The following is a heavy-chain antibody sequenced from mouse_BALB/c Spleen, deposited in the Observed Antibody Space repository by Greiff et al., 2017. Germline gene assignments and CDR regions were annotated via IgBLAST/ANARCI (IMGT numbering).Heavy chain of an antibody. V-gene: IGHV14-1*02. CDR2: IDPENGNT. D-gene: IGHD2-4*01. J-gene: IGHJ2*01. CDR1: GFNIKDYY. Sequence: EVQLVESGAELVRPGALVKLSCKASGFNIKDYYMHWVKQRPEQGLEWIGWIDPENGNTIYDPKFQGKASITADTSSNTAYLQLSSLTSEDTAVYYCARGITTWDFDYWGQGTTLTVSS. CDR3: ARGITTWDFDY.